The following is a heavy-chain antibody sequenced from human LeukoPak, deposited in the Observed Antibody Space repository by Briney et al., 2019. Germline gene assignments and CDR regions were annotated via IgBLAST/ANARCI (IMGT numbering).Heavy chain of an antibody. CDR1: GGSISSYY. D-gene: IGHD5-12*01. Sequence: SETLSLTCTVSGGSISSYYWSWIRQPPGKGLEWIGYIYYSGSTNYNPSLKSRVTISVDTSKNQFSLKLSSVTAADTAIYYCARHDIVSRAFDIWGQGTIVTVSS. CDR3: ARHDIVSRAFDI. CDR2: IYYSGST. J-gene: IGHJ3*02. V-gene: IGHV4-59*08.